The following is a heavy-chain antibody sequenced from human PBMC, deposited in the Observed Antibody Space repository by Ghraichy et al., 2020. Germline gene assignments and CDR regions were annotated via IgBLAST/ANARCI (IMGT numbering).Heavy chain of an antibody. V-gene: IGHV3-7*03. CDR2: IRQDGREK. J-gene: IGHJ6*02. Sequence: GGSLRLSCAASGFTFSSYWMTWVRQAPGKGPEWVANIRQDGREKYSVDSVKGRFTISRDNAKNSLYLQMNSLRAEDTAVYYCARGMDVWGQGTTVTVSS. CDR3: ARGMDV. CDR1: GFTFSSYW.